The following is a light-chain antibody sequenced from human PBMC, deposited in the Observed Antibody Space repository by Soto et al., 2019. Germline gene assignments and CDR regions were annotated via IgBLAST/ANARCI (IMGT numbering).Light chain of an antibody. V-gene: IGKV3D-15*01. Sequence: EILLTQSPCTLSLSAGERATLSCRASQNVDSKYLAWYQQKPGQAPRIIIFGASGRATGIPDRFSGSGSGTEFTLTISSLQYEDFALYFCQQYNNWHPYTFGQGTKVDIK. CDR3: QQYNNWHPYT. CDR2: GAS. CDR1: QNVDSKY. J-gene: IGKJ2*01.